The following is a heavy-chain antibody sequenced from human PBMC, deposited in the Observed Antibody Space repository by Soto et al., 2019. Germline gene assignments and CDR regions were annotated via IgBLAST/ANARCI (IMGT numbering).Heavy chain of an antibody. D-gene: IGHD4-17*01. Sequence: PXESLTISCKGSGYSFTSYWIGLVRQMPGKGLEWMGIIYPGDSDTRYSPSFQGQVTISADKSISTAYLQWSSLKASDTAMYYCARAHDYGGNSGGSWFDPWGQRTLVTVSS. CDR2: IYPGDSDT. V-gene: IGHV5-51*01. J-gene: IGHJ5*02. CDR3: ARAHDYGGNSGGSWFDP. CDR1: GYSFTSYW.